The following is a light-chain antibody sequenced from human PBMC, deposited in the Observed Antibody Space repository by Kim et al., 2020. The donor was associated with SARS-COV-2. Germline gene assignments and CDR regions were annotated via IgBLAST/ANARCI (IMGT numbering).Light chain of an antibody. CDR2: IEGSGSY. Sequence: QPVLTQSSSASASLGSSVKLTCTLSSGHSSYIIAWHQHQPGKAPRYLMKIEGSGSYNKGTGVPDRFSGSSSGADRYLTISNLQSEDEADYYCETWDTNTWVFGGGAKLTVL. V-gene: IGLV4-60*03. CDR3: ETWDTNTWV. CDR1: SGHSSYI. J-gene: IGLJ3*02.